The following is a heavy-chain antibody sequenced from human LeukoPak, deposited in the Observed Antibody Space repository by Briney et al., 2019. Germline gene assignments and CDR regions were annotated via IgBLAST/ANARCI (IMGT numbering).Heavy chain of an antibody. CDR3: ARAYSPVWNGSHSLFDP. CDR2: INHSGST. J-gene: IGHJ5*02. D-gene: IGHD1-26*01. V-gene: IGHV4-34*01. CDR1: GESFSGYY. Sequence: KPSETLSLTCAVYGESFSGYYWNWIRQPPGKGLEWIGEINHSGSTSYNPSLKSRVTISEDTSKNQFSLKLNSVTAADTATYYCARAYSPVWNGSHSLFDPWGQGTLVTVSS.